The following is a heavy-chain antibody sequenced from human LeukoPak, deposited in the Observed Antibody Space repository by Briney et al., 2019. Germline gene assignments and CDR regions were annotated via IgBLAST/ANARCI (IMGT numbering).Heavy chain of an antibody. CDR2: INPNSGGT. J-gene: IGHJ3*02. V-gene: IGHV1-2*02. CDR3: ARRGYYYDSSGYPPGGAFDI. D-gene: IGHD3-22*01. CDR1: GYTFTGYY. Sequence: GASVKVSCKASGYTFTGYYMHWVRQAPGQGLEWMGWINPNSGGTNYAQKFQGRVTMTRDTSISTAYMELSRLRSDDTAVYYCARRGYYYDSSGYPPGGAFDIWGQGTMVTVSS.